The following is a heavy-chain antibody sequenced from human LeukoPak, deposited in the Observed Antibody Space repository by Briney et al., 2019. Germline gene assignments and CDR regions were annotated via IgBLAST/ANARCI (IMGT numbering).Heavy chain of an antibody. CDR3: ARGSPPDY. V-gene: IGHV3-30-3*01. CDR2: TSYDGSNK. J-gene: IGHJ4*02. CDR1: GLTFSGFA. Sequence: GKSLRLSCAASGLTFSGFAMYWVGQAPGKGLEWVAVTSYDGSNKNYADSVKGRFTISRDKSKNTLYLQMDSLRIEDTAVSYCARGSPPDYWGQGTLVTVSS.